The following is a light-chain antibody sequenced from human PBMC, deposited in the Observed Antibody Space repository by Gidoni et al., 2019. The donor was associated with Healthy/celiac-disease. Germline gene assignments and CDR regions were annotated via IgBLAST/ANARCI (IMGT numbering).Light chain of an antibody. CDR3: QQRSNWWT. V-gene: IGKV3-11*01. CDR2: DAS. J-gene: IGKJ1*01. Sequence: EIVLTQSPATLSLSPGERATLSCRASQSVSSYLAWYQQKPGQAPRLLIYDASNRATGIPARFRGSGSGTDFTLTIRSLEPEDFAVYYCQQRSNWWTFGQGTKVEIK. CDR1: QSVSSY.